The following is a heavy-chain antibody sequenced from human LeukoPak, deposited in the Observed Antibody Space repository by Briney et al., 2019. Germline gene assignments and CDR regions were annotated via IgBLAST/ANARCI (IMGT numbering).Heavy chain of an antibody. D-gene: IGHD2-2*01. Sequence: ASVKVPCKASGYTFTSYYMHWVRQAPGQGLEWMGIINPSGGSTSYAQKFQGRVTMTRDTSTSTVYMELSSLRSEDTAVYYCARRVIVVVPAANNWFDPWGQGTLVTVSS. CDR2: INPSGGST. CDR3: ARRVIVVVPAANNWFDP. J-gene: IGHJ5*02. V-gene: IGHV1-46*01. CDR1: GYTFTSYY.